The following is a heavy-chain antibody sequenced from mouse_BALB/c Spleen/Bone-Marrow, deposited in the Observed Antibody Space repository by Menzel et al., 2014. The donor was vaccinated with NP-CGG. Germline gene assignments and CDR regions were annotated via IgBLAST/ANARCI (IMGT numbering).Heavy chain of an antibody. Sequence: LVESGAELVKPGASVKLSCTASGFNIKDTYMHWVRQRPEQGLEWIGRIDPANGNTKYDPKFQGKATVTADTSSNTAYLQLSSLTSEDTAVYYCARIYYYGRGYFDYWGQGTTLTASS. CDR2: IDPANGNT. CDR1: GFNIKDTY. V-gene: IGHV14-3*02. CDR3: ARIYYYGRGYFDY. J-gene: IGHJ2*01. D-gene: IGHD1-1*01.